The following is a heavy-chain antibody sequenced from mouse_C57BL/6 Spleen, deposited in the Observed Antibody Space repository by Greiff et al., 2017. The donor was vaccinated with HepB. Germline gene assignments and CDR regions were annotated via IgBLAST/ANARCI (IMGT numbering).Heavy chain of an antibody. J-gene: IGHJ2*01. CDR3: ARNWVYFDY. Sequence: EVMLVESEGGLVQPGSSMKLSCTASGFTFSDYYMAWVRQVPEKGLEWVANINYDGSSTYYLDSLKSRFIISRDNAKNILYLQMSSLKSEDTATYYCARNWVYFDYWGQGTTLTVSS. CDR2: INYDGSST. V-gene: IGHV5-16*01. D-gene: IGHD4-1*01. CDR1: GFTFSDYY.